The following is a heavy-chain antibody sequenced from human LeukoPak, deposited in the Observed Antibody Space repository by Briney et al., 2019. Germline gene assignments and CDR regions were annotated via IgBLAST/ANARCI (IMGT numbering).Heavy chain of an antibody. CDR2: IYPGDSDT. Sequence: GESLKISCKGSGYSFTSYWIGWVRQLPGKGLEWMGIIYPGDSDTRYSPFFQGQVTISADKSISTAYLQWSSLKASDTAMYYCARQYSGYDRSSISFDPWGQGTLVTVSS. CDR1: GYSFTSYW. V-gene: IGHV5-51*01. CDR3: ARQYSGYDRSSISFDP. J-gene: IGHJ5*02. D-gene: IGHD5-12*01.